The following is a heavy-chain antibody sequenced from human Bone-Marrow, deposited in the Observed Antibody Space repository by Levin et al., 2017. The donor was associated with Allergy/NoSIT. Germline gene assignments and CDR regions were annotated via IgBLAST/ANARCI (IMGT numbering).Heavy chain of an antibody. Sequence: GGSLRLSCAASGFTFTLYGMHWVRQAPGKGLEWVSFISYGGDNKYFADSVKGRFTISRDNSKNTLYLQMNSLRAEDTAIYYCAKDRPQATDYHDSSGSLDYWGRGTLVTVSS. V-gene: IGHV3-30*18. CDR2: ISYGGDNK. D-gene: IGHD3-22*01. CDR1: GFTFTLYG. J-gene: IGHJ4*02. CDR3: AKDRPQATDYHDSSGSLDY.